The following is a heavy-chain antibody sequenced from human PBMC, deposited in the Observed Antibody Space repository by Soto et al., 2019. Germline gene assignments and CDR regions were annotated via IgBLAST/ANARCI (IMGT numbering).Heavy chain of an antibody. D-gene: IGHD2-8*02. CDR1: VFTFNTHA. J-gene: IGHJ5*02. CDR2: ISSSGAAT. CDR3: ARGYCTATICDPWFDP. V-gene: IGHV3-23*01. Sequence: GGSLTLSFSASVFTFNTHAMGWVRPAPGKGLEWVSGISSSGAATYHADSVRGRFIISRDNSKNTAYLQWSSLKASDTAMYYCARGYCTATICDPWFDPWGQGTLVTVSS.